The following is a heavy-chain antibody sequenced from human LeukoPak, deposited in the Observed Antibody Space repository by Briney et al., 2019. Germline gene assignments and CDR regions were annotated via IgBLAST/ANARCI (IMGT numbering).Heavy chain of an antibody. V-gene: IGHV3-23*01. CDR1: GFTFSSYA. CDR2: ISGSGGST. Sequence: QPGGSLRLSCAASGFTFSSYAMSWVRQAPGKGLEWVSAISGSGGSTYYADSVKGRFTISRDNSKNTLYLQMNSLRAEDTAVYYCAKDLERAGARPGAFDIWGQGTMVTVSS. CDR3: AKDLERAGARPGAFDI. J-gene: IGHJ3*02. D-gene: IGHD6-6*01.